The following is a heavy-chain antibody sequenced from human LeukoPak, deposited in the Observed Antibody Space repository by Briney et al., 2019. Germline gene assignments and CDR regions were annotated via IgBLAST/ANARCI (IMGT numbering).Heavy chain of an antibody. Sequence: SETLSLTCTVSGGSISSYYWSWIRQPPGKGLEWIGYIYYSGSTNYNPSLKSRVTISVDTSKNQFSLKLSSVTAADTAVYYCARDNTNYYEGHAFDIWGQGTMVTVSS. V-gene: IGHV4-59*01. CDR1: GGSISSYY. D-gene: IGHD3-22*01. CDR3: ARDNTNYYEGHAFDI. J-gene: IGHJ3*02. CDR2: IYYSGST.